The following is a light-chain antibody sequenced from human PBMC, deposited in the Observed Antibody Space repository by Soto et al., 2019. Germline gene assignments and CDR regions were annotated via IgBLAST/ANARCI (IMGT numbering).Light chain of an antibody. CDR1: QTVRSSF. V-gene: IGKV3-20*01. J-gene: IGKJ4*01. CDR2: GAS. CDR3: HQYGNSPLT. Sequence: EIVLTHSPGTLSLSPCERATLSSSASQTVRSSFLAWYQQKPGQAPRLFIYGASSRVTGIPDRFSGSGSGTDFTLTISRLEPEDFAVYYCHQYGNSPLTFGGGTKVDIK.